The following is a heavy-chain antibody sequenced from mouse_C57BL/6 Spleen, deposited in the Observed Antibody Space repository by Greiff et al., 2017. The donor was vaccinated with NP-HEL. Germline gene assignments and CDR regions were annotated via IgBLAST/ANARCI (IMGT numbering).Heavy chain of an antibody. J-gene: IGHJ4*01. CDR3: ARCDYDYAMDY. CDR1: GYAFSSYW. D-gene: IGHD2-4*01. V-gene: IGHV1-80*01. Sequence: VQLQQSGAELVKPGASVKISCKASGYAFSSYWMNWVKQRPGKGLEWIGQIYPGDGDTNYNGKFKGKATLTADKSSSTAYMQLSSLTSEDSAVYFCARCDYDYAMDYLGQGTSVTVSS. CDR2: IYPGDGDT.